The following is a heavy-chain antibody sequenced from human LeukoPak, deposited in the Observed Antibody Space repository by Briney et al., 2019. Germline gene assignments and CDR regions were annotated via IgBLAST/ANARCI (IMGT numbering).Heavy chain of an antibody. D-gene: IGHD3-3*01. Sequence: GGSLRLSCAASGFTFSSYWMSWVRQAPGKGLEWVAKIKQDGSEKYYVDSVKGRFTISRDNAKNSLYLQMNSLRAEDTAVYYCARGRGVLRFLEWLLDAFDIWGQGTMVTVSS. CDR2: IKQDGSEK. V-gene: IGHV3-7*01. J-gene: IGHJ3*02. CDR3: ARGRGVLRFLEWLLDAFDI. CDR1: GFTFSSYW.